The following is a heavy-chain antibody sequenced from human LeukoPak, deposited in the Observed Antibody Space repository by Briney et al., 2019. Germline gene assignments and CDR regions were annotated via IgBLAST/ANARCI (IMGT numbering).Heavy chain of an antibody. D-gene: IGHD6-13*01. CDR3: AKGSPGYSSSCFDY. Sequence: GGSLRLSCATSGFTVGNNYMSWVRQAPGKGLEWVSGIYSGGNTYYADSVKGTFTISRDNSKNTLYLQMNSLRAADTAVYHCAKGSPGYSSSCFDYWGQGALVTVSS. CDR2: IYSGGNT. J-gene: IGHJ4*02. CDR1: GFTVGNNY. V-gene: IGHV3-53*01.